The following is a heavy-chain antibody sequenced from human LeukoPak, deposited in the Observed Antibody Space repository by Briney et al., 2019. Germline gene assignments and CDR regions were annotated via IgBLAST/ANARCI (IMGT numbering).Heavy chain of an antibody. CDR3: ARESSSSPWFDY. CDR2: ISSSGSTI. Sequence: GSLRLSCAASGFTFSDYYMSWIRQAPGKGLEWVSYISSSGSTIYYADSVKGRFTISRDNAKNSLYLQMNSLRAEDTAVYYCARESSSSPWFDYWGQGTLVTVSS. CDR1: GFTFSDYY. J-gene: IGHJ4*02. V-gene: IGHV3-11*04. D-gene: IGHD6-6*01.